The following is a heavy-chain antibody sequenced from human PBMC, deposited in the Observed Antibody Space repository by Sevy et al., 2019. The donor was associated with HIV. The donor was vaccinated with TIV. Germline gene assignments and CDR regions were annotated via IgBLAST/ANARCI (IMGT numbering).Heavy chain of an antibody. D-gene: IGHD3-16*01. CDR2: INHSGST. Sequence: SETLSLTCAVYGGSFSGYYWSWIRQPPGKGLEWIGEINHSGSTNYNPSLKSRVTISLDTSKNQFSLKLSSVTAADTAVYYCARFGGAAFDYWGQGTLVTVSS. CDR3: ARFGGAAFDY. V-gene: IGHV4-34*01. CDR1: GGSFSGYY. J-gene: IGHJ4*02.